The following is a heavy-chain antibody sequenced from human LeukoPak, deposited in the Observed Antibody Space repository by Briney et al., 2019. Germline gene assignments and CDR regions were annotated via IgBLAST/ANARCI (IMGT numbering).Heavy chain of an antibody. Sequence: GGSLRLSCAASRFTFSDYNMRWIRQAPGKGLEWVSYISSSGSTIYYADSVKGRFTISRDNAKNSLYLQMNSLRAEDTAVYYCAELGITMIGGVWGKGTTVTISS. D-gene: IGHD3-10*02. V-gene: IGHV3-11*04. CDR3: AELGITMIGGV. CDR1: RFTFSDYN. J-gene: IGHJ6*04. CDR2: ISSSGSTI.